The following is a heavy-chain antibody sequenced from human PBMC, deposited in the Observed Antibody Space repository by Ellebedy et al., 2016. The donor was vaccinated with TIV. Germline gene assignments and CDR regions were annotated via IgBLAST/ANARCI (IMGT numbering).Heavy chain of an antibody. V-gene: IGHV3-23*01. D-gene: IGHD5-12*01. CDR2: ISGSGGST. CDR3: AKVVGYSGYEYYFDY. CDR1: GFTFSSYG. J-gene: IGHJ4*02. Sequence: GESLKISXAASGFTFSSYGMHWVRQAPGKGLEWVSAISGSGGSTYYADSVKGRFTISRDNSKNTLYLQMNSLRAEDTAVYYCAKVVGYSGYEYYFDYWGQGTLVTVSS.